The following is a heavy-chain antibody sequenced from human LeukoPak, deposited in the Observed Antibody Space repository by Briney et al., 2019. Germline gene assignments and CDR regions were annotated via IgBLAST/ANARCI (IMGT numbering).Heavy chain of an antibody. Sequence: GGSLRLSCAASGFTVSDYSMAWVRQAPGKGLEWVTFIQYDGTNKYYADSVKGRFTISRDNSKNTLYLQMNSLRAEDTAVYYCAKGGGIWFGESYYFDYWGQGTLVTVSS. CDR3: AKGGGIWFGESYYFDY. V-gene: IGHV3-30*02. CDR2: IQYDGTNK. D-gene: IGHD3-10*01. J-gene: IGHJ4*02. CDR1: GFTVSDYS.